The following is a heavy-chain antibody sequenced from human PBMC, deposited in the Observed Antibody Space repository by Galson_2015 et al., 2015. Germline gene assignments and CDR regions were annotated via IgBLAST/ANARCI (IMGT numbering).Heavy chain of an antibody. D-gene: IGHD3-10*01. V-gene: IGHV4-31*03. Sequence: TLSLTCPVSGGSISSGGYYWSWIRQHPGKGLEWIGYIYYSGSTYYNPSLKSRVTISVDTSKNQFSLKLSSVTAADTAVYYCARAGLGSSGSYSGGVWWDYWGQGTLVTVSS. J-gene: IGHJ4*02. CDR2: IYYSGST. CDR3: ARAGLGSSGSYSGGVWWDY. CDR1: GGSISSGGYY.